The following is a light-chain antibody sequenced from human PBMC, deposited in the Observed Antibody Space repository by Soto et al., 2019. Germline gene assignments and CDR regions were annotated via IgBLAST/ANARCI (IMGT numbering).Light chain of an antibody. J-gene: IGKJ4*01. CDR3: QPANSFPLT. CDR2: AAS. Sequence: DIPMTQSPSSVSASVGDRVTITCRASQDISCWLAWYQHHPGKAPKLLIYAASSLQSGVPSRFSGSGSGTDFTLTISSLQPEDFATYYCQPANSFPLTFGGGTKVEIK. V-gene: IGKV1-12*01. CDR1: QDISCW.